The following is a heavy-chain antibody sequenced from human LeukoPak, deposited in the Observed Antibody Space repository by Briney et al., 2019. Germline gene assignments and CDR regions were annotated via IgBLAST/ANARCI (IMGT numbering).Heavy chain of an antibody. CDR2: ISWNSGSI. V-gene: IGHV3-9*01. J-gene: IGHJ4*02. CDR1: GFTFDNYA. CDR3: AKDIRVGIAVAGLDY. D-gene: IGHD6-19*01. Sequence: GGSLRLSCAASGFTFDNYAMHWVRQAPGKGLGWVSGISWNSGSIGYADSVKGRFTISRDNAENSLYLQMNSLRAEDTALYYCAKDIRVGIAVAGLDYWGQGTLVTVSS.